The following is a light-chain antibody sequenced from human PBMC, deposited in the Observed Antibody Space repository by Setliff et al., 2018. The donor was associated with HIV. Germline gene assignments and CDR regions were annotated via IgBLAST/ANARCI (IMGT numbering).Light chain of an antibody. Sequence: QSVLTQPASVSGSPGQSITISCTGTSSDVGSYNLVSWYQQHPGKAPKLMIYEVSKRPSGVSNRFSGSKSGNTASLTISGLQPEDEADYYCSSYTTSSTLDYVFGTGTKV. V-gene: IGLV2-14*02. CDR2: EVS. CDR3: SSYTTSSTLDYV. J-gene: IGLJ1*01. CDR1: SSDVGSYNL.